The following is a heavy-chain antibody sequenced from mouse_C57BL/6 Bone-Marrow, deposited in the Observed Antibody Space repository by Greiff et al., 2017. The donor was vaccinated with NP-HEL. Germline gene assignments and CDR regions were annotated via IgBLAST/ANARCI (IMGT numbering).Heavy chain of an antibody. Sequence: QVQLQQSGAELARPGASVKLSCKASGYTFTSYGISWVKQRTGQGLEWIGEIYPRSGNTYYNEKFKGKATLTADKSSSTAYMELRSLTSEDSAVYFCASITTVVATTHYYAMDYWGQGTSVTVSS. CDR1: GYTFTSYG. CDR3: ASITTVVATTHYYAMDY. J-gene: IGHJ4*01. V-gene: IGHV1-81*01. D-gene: IGHD1-1*01. CDR2: IYPRSGNT.